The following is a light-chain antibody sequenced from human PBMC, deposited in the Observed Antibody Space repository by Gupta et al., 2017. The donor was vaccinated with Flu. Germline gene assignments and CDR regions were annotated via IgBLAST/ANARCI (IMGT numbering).Light chain of an antibody. J-gene: IGKJ1*01. CDR1: QRSSSKF. CDR2: LVS. Sequence: GTPSFSPWQRSTSYSSVSQRSSSKFLAGYQQKPGQSTRLGVYLVSSRAPGVPDRVSGSGSGTDFTLTISRLEPEVIAIYYCQHPETSPGTFGQGTKVEMK. CDR3: QHPETSPGT. V-gene: IGKV3-20*01.